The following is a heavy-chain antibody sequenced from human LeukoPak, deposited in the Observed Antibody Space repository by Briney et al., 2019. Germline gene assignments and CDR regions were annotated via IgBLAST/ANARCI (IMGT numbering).Heavy chain of an antibody. V-gene: IGHV1-46*01. CDR1: GYTVTSYY. Sequence: ASVKVSCKASGYTVTSYYMHWVRQAPGQGLEWMAILNPSGGSSNYAQKFQGRATLTRATSTGTVYMELSSLRSEDTAVYYCAREDDSSGDYFDYWGQGTLVTVSS. CDR3: AREDDSSGDYFDY. J-gene: IGHJ4*02. D-gene: IGHD3-22*01. CDR2: LNPSGGSS.